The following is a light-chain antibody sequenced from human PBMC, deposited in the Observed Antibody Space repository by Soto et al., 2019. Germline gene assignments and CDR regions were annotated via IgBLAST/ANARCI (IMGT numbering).Light chain of an antibody. CDR1: ISDIAGYNY. CDR3: CPYSTSNTHNYV. CDR2: EVN. J-gene: IGLJ1*01. V-gene: IGLV2-14*01. Sequence: SALTQTPSVSGSSGQSATVSCTGTISDIAGYNYVSWYQHHPGKAPQLIIYEVNLRPSGVSDRFSASKSGDTASLTISALQAGDEADYYCCPYSTSNTHNYVFGTGTKVTVL.